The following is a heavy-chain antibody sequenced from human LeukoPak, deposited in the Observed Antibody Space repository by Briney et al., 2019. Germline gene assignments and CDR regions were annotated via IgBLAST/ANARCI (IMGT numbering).Heavy chain of an antibody. CDR2: IYYSGST. CDR1: GGSISSYY. V-gene: IGHV4-59*01. CDR3: ARAPPISSSWYDEIYFDY. Sequence: PSETLSLTCTVSGGSISSYYWSWIRQPPGKGLEWIGYIYYSGSTNYNPSLKSRVTISVDTSKNQFSLKLSSVTAADTAVYYCARAPPISSSWYDEIYFDYWGQGTLVTVSS. D-gene: IGHD6-13*01. J-gene: IGHJ4*02.